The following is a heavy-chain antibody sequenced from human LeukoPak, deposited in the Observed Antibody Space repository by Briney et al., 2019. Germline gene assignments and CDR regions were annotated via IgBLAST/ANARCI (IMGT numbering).Heavy chain of an antibody. CDR1: GFTFSSYA. Sequence: GGSLRLSCAASGFTFSSYAMHWVRQAPGKGLEWVAVISYDGSNKYYADSVKGRFTISRDNSKNTLYLQMNSLRAEDTAVYYCARDKAGGYSYDYYFDYWGQGTLVTVSS. CDR3: ARDKAGGYSYDYYFDY. CDR2: ISYDGSNK. D-gene: IGHD5-18*01. V-gene: IGHV3-30-3*01. J-gene: IGHJ4*02.